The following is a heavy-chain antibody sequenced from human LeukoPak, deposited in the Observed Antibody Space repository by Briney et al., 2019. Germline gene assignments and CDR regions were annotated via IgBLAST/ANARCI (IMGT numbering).Heavy chain of an antibody. CDR3: ARGDVVPVTGPLDY. CDR1: GYTFTSNY. Sequence: GASVKVSCKAFGYTFTSNYMHWVRQAPGQGLEWMGWINPNSGGTNYAQKFQGRVTMTRDTSISTAYMELSRLRSDDTAVYYCARGDVVPVTGPLDYWGQGTLVTVSS. V-gene: IGHV1-2*02. J-gene: IGHJ4*02. CDR2: INPNSGGT. D-gene: IGHD1-14*01.